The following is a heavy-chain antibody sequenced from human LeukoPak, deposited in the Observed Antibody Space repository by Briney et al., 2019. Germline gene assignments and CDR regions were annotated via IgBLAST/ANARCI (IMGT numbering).Heavy chain of an antibody. V-gene: IGHV1-8*01. CDR3: ARDHNYDSYAFDI. J-gene: IGHJ3*02. D-gene: IGHD3-22*01. CDR1: GYPFNTYD. Sequence: VASVKVSCKASGYPFNTYDINWVRQATGQGLEWMGWMNPNSGNTGYAPKFQGRVTMTRNSSISTAYMELSSLRSEDTAVYYCARDHNYDSYAFDIWGQGTMVTVSS. CDR2: MNPNSGNT.